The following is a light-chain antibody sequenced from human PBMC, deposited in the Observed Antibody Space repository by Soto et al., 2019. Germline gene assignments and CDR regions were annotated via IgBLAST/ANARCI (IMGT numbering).Light chain of an antibody. Sequence: DIQMTQSPSSLSASVGDRVTITYHATHDISNYLNWYQQKPGKAPKLLIYDASNLQTGVPSRFSGSGSGTHFTFTISSLQPEDIATYYCQFYDSLPLLTFGGGTKVDIK. CDR2: DAS. J-gene: IGKJ4*01. V-gene: IGKV1-33*01. CDR1: HDISNY. CDR3: QFYDSLPLLT.